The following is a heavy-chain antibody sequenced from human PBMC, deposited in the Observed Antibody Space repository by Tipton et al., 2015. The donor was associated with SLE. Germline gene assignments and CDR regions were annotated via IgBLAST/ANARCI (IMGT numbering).Heavy chain of an antibody. V-gene: IGHV3-30*02. Sequence: SLRLSCAASGFTFSSYGMHWVRQAPGKGLEWVAFIRYDGSNKYYADSVKGRFTISRDNSKNTLYLQMNSLRAEDTAVYYCAKDSTYYDFWSGYYGYYYYYGMDVWGQGTTVTVSS. CDR3: AKDSTYYDFWSGYYGYYYYYGMDV. J-gene: IGHJ6*02. D-gene: IGHD3-3*01. CDR2: IRYDGSNK. CDR1: GFTFSSYG.